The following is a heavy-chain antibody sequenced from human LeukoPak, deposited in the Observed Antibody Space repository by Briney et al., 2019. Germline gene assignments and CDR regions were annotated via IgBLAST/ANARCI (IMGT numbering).Heavy chain of an antibody. CDR1: GFTFSRFG. J-gene: IGHJ4*02. CDR3: AKGGGDRGLFFDY. D-gene: IGHD5-12*01. V-gene: IGHV3-30*18. Sequence: QAGGPLRLSCAASGFTFSRFGMHWVRQAPGKGLEWVAVISYDGSDKYYADSVKGRFTISRDNSNNTLYLQMNSLRPEDTAVYYCAKGGGDRGLFFDYWGQGTLVTVSS. CDR2: ISYDGSDK.